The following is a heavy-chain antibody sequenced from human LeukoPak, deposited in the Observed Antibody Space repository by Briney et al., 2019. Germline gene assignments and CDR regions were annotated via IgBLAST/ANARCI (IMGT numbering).Heavy chain of an antibody. CDR2: MNPDSGNT. Sequence: GASVKVSCKASGYTFTSYDINWVRQATGQGHEWMGWMNPDSGNTGYAQKFQGRVTMTRNTSISTAYMELSSLRSEDTAVYYCARVLIAAAGADFDYWGQGTLVTVSS. CDR1: GYTFTSYD. V-gene: IGHV1-8*01. J-gene: IGHJ4*02. CDR3: ARVLIAAAGADFDY. D-gene: IGHD6-13*01.